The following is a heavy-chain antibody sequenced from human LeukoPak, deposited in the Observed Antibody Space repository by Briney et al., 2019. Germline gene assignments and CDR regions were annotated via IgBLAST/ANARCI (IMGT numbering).Heavy chain of an antibody. J-gene: IGHJ4*02. D-gene: IGHD2-15*01. CDR1: GYSFTSYW. CDR2: IYPGDSDT. Sequence: GESLQISCKGSGYSFTSYWIGWGRQMPGKGLEWMGIIYPGDSDTRYSPSFRGQVNMSADKTISTAYLQWSSLQASDTAMYFCARRRSCSGGSCYEDFDYWGQGTLVTVSS. CDR3: ARRRSCSGGSCYEDFDY. V-gene: IGHV5-51*01.